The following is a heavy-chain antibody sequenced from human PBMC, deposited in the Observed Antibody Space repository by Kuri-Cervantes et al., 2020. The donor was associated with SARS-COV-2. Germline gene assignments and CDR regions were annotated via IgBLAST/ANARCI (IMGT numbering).Heavy chain of an antibody. CDR1: GFTFSGSA. Sequence: GGSLRLSCAASGFTFSGSAMHWVRQASGKGLEWVGRIRSKANSYATAYAASGQGRFTISRDDSKNTAYLQVNSLKTEDTAVYYCTRHCENCLDAAAFVPNVYWGQGTLVTVSS. D-gene: IGHD6-13*01. V-gene: IGHV3-73*01. CDR3: TRHCENCLDAAAFVPNVY. J-gene: IGHJ4*02. CDR2: IRSKANSYAT.